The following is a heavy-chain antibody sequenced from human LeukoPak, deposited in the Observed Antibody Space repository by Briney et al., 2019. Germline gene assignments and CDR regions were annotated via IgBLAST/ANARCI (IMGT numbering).Heavy chain of an antibody. CDR2: INWNGGST. Sequence: AGGSLRLSCAASGFTFDDYGMSWVRQAPGKGLEWVSGINWNGGSTGYADSVKGRFTISRDNAKNSLYLQMNSLRAEDTALYYCARGSRYFDWLPPDYWGQETLVTVSS. D-gene: IGHD3-9*01. CDR3: ARGSRYFDWLPPDY. J-gene: IGHJ4*02. V-gene: IGHV3-20*04. CDR1: GFTFDDYG.